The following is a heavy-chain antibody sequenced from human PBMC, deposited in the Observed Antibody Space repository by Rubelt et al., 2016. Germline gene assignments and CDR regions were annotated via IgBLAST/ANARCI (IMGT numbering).Heavy chain of an antibody. CDR2: ISAYKDNT. D-gene: IGHD5/OR15-5a*01. V-gene: IGHV1-3*01. Sequence: QVQLVQSGAEVKSPGASVKISCKASGYTFTNYAMHWVRQAPGPGLEWMGWISAYKDNTNFAQKFTGRLTMTKDTATGTAYMELRSLRSDDTAVYYCARDYLRYFDFWGQGTLVTVSS. J-gene: IGHJ4*02. CDR1: GYTFTNYA. CDR3: ARDYLRYFDF.